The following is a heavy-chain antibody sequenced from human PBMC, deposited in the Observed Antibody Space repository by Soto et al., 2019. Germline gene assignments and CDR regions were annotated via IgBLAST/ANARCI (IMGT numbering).Heavy chain of an antibody. CDR1: GFIFTNYA. Sequence: EVRLVESGGGLVQPGGSLRLSCAVSGFIFTNYAMSWVRQAPGKGLEWVSVISGSGGSTYYADSVKGRFTISRDNSKNPVYLQMNSLRNGETAVYYCAKAVGRGNYDRTSCSTINWFDHRGQGALVIVSS. J-gene: IGHJ5*02. V-gene: IGHV3-23*04. D-gene: IGHD2-2*01. CDR3: AKAVGRGNYDRTSCSTINWFDH. CDR2: ISGSGGST.